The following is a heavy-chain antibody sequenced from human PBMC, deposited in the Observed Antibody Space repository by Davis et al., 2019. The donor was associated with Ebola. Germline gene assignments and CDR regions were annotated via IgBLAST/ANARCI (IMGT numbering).Heavy chain of an antibody. CDR1: GGTFTSYD. CDR2: MNPNSGNT. V-gene: IGHV1-8*03. CDR3: ARDLVVAATTPFGWFDP. Sequence: ASVKVSCKASGGTFTSYDINWVRQATGQGLEWMGWMNPNSGNTGYAQKFQGRVTITRNTSISTAYMELSSLRSDDTAVYYCARDLVVAATTPFGWFDPWGQGTLVTVSS. D-gene: IGHD2-15*01. J-gene: IGHJ5*02.